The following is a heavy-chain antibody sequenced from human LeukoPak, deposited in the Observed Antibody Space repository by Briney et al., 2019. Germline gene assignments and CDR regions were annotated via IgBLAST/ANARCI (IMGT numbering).Heavy chain of an antibody. V-gene: IGHV3-49*04. D-gene: IGHD5-18*01. CDR2: IRSKAYRGTT. CDR3: TRGPIQLWIHNAMDV. Sequence: GGSLRLSCTASGFNFGDHAMSWVRQVPGKGLEWVGFIRSKAYRGTTEYAASVTGRFTISRDDSKSIAFLQMNSLKTEDTALYYCTRGPIQLWIHNAMDVWGQGTTVTVSS. CDR1: GFNFGDHA. J-gene: IGHJ6*02.